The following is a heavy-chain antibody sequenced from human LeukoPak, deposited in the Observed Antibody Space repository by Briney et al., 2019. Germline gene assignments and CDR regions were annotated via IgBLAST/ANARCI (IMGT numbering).Heavy chain of an antibody. CDR2: MNPNSGNT. D-gene: IGHD5-12*01. J-gene: IGHJ6*03. Sequence: GASVKVSCKASGYTFTSYDINWVRQATGQGLEWMGWMNPNSGNTGYAQKFQGRVTMTRNTSISTAYMELRSLRSDDTAVYYCARIPGRLRADYYYYYMDVWGKGTTVTVSS. V-gene: IGHV1-8*01. CDR3: ARIPGRLRADYYYYYMDV. CDR1: GYTFTSYD.